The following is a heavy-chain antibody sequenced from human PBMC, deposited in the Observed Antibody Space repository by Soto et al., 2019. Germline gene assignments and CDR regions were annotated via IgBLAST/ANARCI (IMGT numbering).Heavy chain of an antibody. D-gene: IGHD3-9*01. V-gene: IGHV1-8*01. Sequence: QVPLVQSGAEVKKPGASVKVSCKASGYTFTSYDINWVRQATGQGLEWMGWMNPNSGNTGYAQKFQGRVTMTRNTSISTAYMELSSLRSEDTAVYYCARWPRVFDWLLSGSYYGMDVWGQGTTVTVSS. J-gene: IGHJ6*02. CDR1: GYTFTSYD. CDR2: MNPNSGNT. CDR3: ARWPRVFDWLLSGSYYGMDV.